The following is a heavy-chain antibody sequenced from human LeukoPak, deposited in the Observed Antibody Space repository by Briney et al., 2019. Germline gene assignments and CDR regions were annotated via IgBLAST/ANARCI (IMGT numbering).Heavy chain of an antibody. Sequence: PGGSLRLSCAAPGFTFSSYGMSWGRQAPGKGLEWVSAISGSGGSTYYADSVKGRFTISRDNSKNTLYLQMNSLRAEDTAVYYCAKAASRRYDYYYMDVWGKGTTVTISS. CDR1: GFTFSSYG. V-gene: IGHV3-23*01. D-gene: IGHD6-25*01. CDR2: ISGSGGST. CDR3: AKAASRRYDYYYMDV. J-gene: IGHJ6*03.